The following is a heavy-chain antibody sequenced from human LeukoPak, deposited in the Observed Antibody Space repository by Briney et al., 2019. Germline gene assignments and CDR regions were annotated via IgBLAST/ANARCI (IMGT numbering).Heavy chain of an antibody. CDR3: ARVAIVYPNWFDP. V-gene: IGHV4-34*01. CDR1: GGSFSVYY. Sequence: SETLSLTCAVYGGSFSVYYWSWIRQPPGKGLEGIGSIYYSGGTYYTPSLKSRVTISVDTSKNQFSLKLSSVTAADTAVYYCARVAIVYPNWFDPWGQGTLVTVSS. D-gene: IGHD2-2*01. CDR2: IYYSGGT. J-gene: IGHJ5*02.